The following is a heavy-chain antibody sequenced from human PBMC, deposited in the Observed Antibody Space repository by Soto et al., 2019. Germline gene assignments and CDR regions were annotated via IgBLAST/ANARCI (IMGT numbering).Heavy chain of an antibody. Sequence: EVQLVESGGGLVKPGGSLRLSCAASGFTFNNAWMNWVRQAPGRGLEWVGRIKSKVDGGTTDYAAPVKGRFTISRDDSKTTLYLQMNSLETEDTALYYCTTDFRPRRWEGAHYWGQGTLVTVSS. J-gene: IGHJ4*02. V-gene: IGHV3-15*07. D-gene: IGHD1-26*01. CDR3: TTDFRPRRWEGAHY. CDR2: IKSKVDGGTT. CDR1: GFTFNNAW.